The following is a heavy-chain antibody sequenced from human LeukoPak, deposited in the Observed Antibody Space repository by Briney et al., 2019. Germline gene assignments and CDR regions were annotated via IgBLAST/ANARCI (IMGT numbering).Heavy chain of an antibody. CDR2: IFHTRST. CDR3: ARRGVVGATWHCQPDD. J-gene: IGHJ4*02. D-gene: IGHD1-26*01. CDR1: RDSIGAFIDSRNG. V-gene: IGHV4-4*02. Sequence: SETLSLTCAVFRDSIGAFIDSRNGWSRVRQRPGKGMAGIGEIFHTRSTNYNPSLKRRVTMSEDKPKKQFFLKLSFVTAADTAVYYCARRGVVGATWHCQPDDWGQGTLVTVSS.